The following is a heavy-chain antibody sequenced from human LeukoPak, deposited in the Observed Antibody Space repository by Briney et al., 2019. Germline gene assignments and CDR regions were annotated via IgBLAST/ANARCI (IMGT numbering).Heavy chain of an antibody. CDR3: ARCMYSSGWWDAFDI. CDR2: INPNSGGT. V-gene: IGHV1-2*02. J-gene: IGHJ3*02. D-gene: IGHD6-19*01. Sequence: ASVKVSCKASGYTFTGYYMHWVRQAPGQGLEWMGWINPNSGGTNYAQKFQGRVTMTRDTSISAAYMELSRLRSDDTAVYYCARCMYSSGWWDAFDIWGQGTMVTVSS. CDR1: GYTFTGYY.